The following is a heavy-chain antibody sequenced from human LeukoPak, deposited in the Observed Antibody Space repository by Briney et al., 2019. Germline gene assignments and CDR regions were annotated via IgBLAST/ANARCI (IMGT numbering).Heavy chain of an antibody. CDR1: GYTFTGYY. Sequence: ASVTVSCKASGYTFTGYYMHWVRQAPGQGLEWMGWINPNSGGTNYAQKFQGRVTMTRDTSIRTAYMELSRLRSDDTAVYYCARIGLSPGVVTAWFDPWGQGTLVTVSS. J-gene: IGHJ5*02. V-gene: IGHV1-2*02. CDR3: ARIGLSPGVVTAWFDP. D-gene: IGHD2-21*02. CDR2: INPNSGGT.